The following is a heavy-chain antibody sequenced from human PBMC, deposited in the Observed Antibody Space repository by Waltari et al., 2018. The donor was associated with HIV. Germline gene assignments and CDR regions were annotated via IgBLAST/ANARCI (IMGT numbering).Heavy chain of an antibody. CDR1: GFTFSSYA. CDR2: ISGSGGST. V-gene: IGHV3-23*01. Sequence: EVQLLESGGGLVQHGGSLRLSCAASGFTFSSYAMSWVAQDPGKGLEWVSAISGSGGSTYYADSVKGRFTISRDNSKNTLYLQMNSLRAEDTAVYYCAKALLTGTSYYFDYWGQGTLVTVSS. J-gene: IGHJ4*02. D-gene: IGHD1-20*01. CDR3: AKALLTGTSYYFDY.